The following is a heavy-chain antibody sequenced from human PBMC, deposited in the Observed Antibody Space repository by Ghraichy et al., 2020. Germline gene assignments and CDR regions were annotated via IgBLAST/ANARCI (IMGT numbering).Heavy chain of an antibody. Sequence: SETLSLTCTVSGGSISSTSYYWGWIRQPPGKGLEWIGSIYYSGSTYYNPSLKSRVTISVDTSRNQFSLKLSSVTAADTAVFYCASISRRYCSGGGCYPLDYWGQGPLVTVSS. CDR3: ASISRRYCSGGGCYPLDY. D-gene: IGHD2-15*01. CDR2: IYYSGST. J-gene: IGHJ4*02. V-gene: IGHV4-39*01. CDR1: GGSISSTSYY.